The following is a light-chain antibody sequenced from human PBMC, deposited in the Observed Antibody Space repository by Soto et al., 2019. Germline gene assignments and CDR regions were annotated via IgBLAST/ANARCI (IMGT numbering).Light chain of an antibody. Sequence: QSVLTQPPSASGSLGKSVTISCTGTSSDVGGYKSVSWYQQHPDKAPNLIIYEVSKRPSGVPDRFSGSKSGNTASLTVSGLKPEDEADYYCSSFAGSNSLVFGRGTKVTVL. J-gene: IGLJ2*01. CDR2: EVS. CDR1: SSDVGGYKS. CDR3: SSFAGSNSLV. V-gene: IGLV2-8*01.